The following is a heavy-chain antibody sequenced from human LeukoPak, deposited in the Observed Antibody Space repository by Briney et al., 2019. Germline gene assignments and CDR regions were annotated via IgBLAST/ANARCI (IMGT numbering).Heavy chain of an antibody. V-gene: IGHV3-20*04. D-gene: IGHD3-22*01. CDR3: ARAYYYDSSGYPPYY. CDR1: GFTFDDYG. Sequence: GGSLRLSCAASGFTFDDYGMSWVRQAPGKGLEWVSGINWNGGSTGYADSVKGRFTISRDNAKNSLYLQINSLRAEDTALYYCARAYYYDSSGYPPYYWGQGTLVTVSS. CDR2: INWNGGST. J-gene: IGHJ4*02.